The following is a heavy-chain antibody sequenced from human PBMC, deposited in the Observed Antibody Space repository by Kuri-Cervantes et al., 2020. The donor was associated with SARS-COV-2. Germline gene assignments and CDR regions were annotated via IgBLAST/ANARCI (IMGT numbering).Heavy chain of an antibody. CDR3: ARGEAARGLMVVFKWRGAGPLHF. CDR2: ISPNSGGT. Sequence: ASVKVSCKASGYTFTGYYMHWVRQAPGQGLEWMGWISPNSGGTNYAQKFQGWVTMTRDTSLTTAYMELTRLTSDDSAVYFCARGEAARGLMVVFKWRGAGPLHFWGQGTLVTVSS. D-gene: IGHD3-10*01. V-gene: IGHV1-2*04. J-gene: IGHJ4*02. CDR1: GYTFTGYY.